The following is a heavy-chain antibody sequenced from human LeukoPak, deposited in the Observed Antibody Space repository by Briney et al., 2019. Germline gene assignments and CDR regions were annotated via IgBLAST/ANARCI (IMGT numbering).Heavy chain of an antibody. D-gene: IGHD3-16*01. Sequence: GGSLRLSCAAPGFTFCSYGMSWGRQAPGEGVGGVSGIIDSGESTYYANFAKGRFTISRDNSNNTLYLKMNSLRAEDTAVYYCAKLGGQELHNYYVAVCGKGTTVAVSS. CDR3: AKLGGQELHNYYVAV. CDR1: GFTFCSYG. V-gene: IGHV3-23*01. CDR2: IIDSGEST. J-gene: IGHJ6*03.